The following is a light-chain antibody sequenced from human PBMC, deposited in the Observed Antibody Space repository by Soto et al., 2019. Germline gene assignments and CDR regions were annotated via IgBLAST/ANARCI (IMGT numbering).Light chain of an antibody. Sequence: QSALTQPASVSGSPGQSITISCTGTSSDVGSYNLVSWYQQHPGKAPKLMIYEGSKRPSGVSNRFSGSKSGNTASLTISGLQPEDEADYYCCSYAGTRNVVFGGGTKLTVL. J-gene: IGLJ2*01. V-gene: IGLV2-23*01. CDR3: CSYAGTRNVV. CDR1: SSDVGSYNL. CDR2: EGS.